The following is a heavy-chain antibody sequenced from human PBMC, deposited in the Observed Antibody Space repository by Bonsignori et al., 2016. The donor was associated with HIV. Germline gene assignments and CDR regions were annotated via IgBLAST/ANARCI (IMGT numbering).Heavy chain of an antibody. D-gene: IGHD3-10*01. J-gene: IGHJ1*01. CDR2: IDHSGST. V-gene: IGHV4-34*01. Sequence: WIRQPPGKGMEWIGEIDHSGSTNYNPSLKSRVTIIADTSKNQFSLKLTSVTAADTAVYYCATEGRITMVRGPSPLGCWGQGTLVTVSS. CDR3: ATEGRITMVRGPSPLGC.